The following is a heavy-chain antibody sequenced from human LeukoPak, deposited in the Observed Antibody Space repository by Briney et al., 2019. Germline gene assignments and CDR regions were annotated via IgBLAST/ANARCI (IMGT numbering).Heavy chain of an antibody. V-gene: IGHV4-31*03. Sequence: SETLSLTCTVSGGSITSGTYYWTWIRHHPGKGLEWIGYIYSSGDTQYNPSLKSRVTMSVDTSKNQSSLKLSSVTAADTAVYYCARDRRSGYDSNFDYWGQGTLVTVSS. J-gene: IGHJ4*02. CDR3: ARDRRSGYDSNFDY. CDR1: GGSITSGTYY. D-gene: IGHD5-12*01. CDR2: IYSSGDT.